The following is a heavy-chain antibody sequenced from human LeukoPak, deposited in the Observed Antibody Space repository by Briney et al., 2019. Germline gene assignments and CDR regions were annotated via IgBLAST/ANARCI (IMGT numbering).Heavy chain of an antibody. CDR1: GFTFSSYN. D-gene: IGHD6-13*01. Sequence: GGSLRLSCAASGFTFSSYNMNWVRQAPGEGLEWVSSISSSSSYIYYADSVKGRFTISRDNAKNSLYLQMNSLRAEDTAVYYCASDWANPSSSWYRTFDYWGQGTLVTVSS. CDR3: ASDWANPSSSWYRTFDY. J-gene: IGHJ4*02. CDR2: ISSSSSYI. V-gene: IGHV3-21*01.